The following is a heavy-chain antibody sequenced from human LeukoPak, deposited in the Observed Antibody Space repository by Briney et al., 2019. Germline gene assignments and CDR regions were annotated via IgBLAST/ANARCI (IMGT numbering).Heavy chain of an antibody. J-gene: IGHJ6*02. CDR2: IYSCGSSVAI. CDR1: GFTVSSNY. Sequence: GGSLRLSCAASGFTVSSNYMSWVRQAPGKGLEWVSVIYSCGSSVAIYYADSVKGRFTISRDSAKNSLYLQMSSLRAEDTAVYYCARVLLSESPSLYGSGSSTREIYYYYGMDVWGLGTTVTVSS. CDR3: ARVLLSESPSLYGSGSSTREIYYYYGMDV. V-gene: IGHV3-66*01. D-gene: IGHD3-10*01.